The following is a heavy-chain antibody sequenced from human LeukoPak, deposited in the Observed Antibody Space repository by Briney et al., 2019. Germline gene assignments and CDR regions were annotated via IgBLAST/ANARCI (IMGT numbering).Heavy chain of an antibody. D-gene: IGHD3-9*01. V-gene: IGHV4-59*01. CDR3: ARRGFDLYFDY. Sequence: SETLSLTCTVSGGSISSYYWSWTRQPPGKGLEWIGYIYYSGSTNYNPSLKSRVTISVDTSKDQFSLKLSSVTAADTAVYYCARRGFDLYFDYWGQGTLVTVPS. CDR1: GGSISSYY. J-gene: IGHJ4*02. CDR2: IYYSGST.